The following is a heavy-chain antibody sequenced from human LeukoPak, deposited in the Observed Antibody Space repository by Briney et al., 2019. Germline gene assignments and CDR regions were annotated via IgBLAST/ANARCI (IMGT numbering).Heavy chain of an antibody. CDR2: INPSGGST. Sequence: ASVKVSCKASGYTFTSYYMHWVRQAPGQGLEWMGIINPSGGSTSYAQKFQGRVTMTRDTSTSTVCMELSSLRSEDTAVYYCAGVDTAMRYYFDYWGQGTLVTVSS. D-gene: IGHD5-18*01. V-gene: IGHV1-46*01. CDR1: GYTFTSYY. J-gene: IGHJ4*02. CDR3: AGVDTAMRYYFDY.